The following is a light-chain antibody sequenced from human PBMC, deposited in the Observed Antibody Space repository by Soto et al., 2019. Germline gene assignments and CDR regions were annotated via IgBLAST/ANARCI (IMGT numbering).Light chain of an antibody. CDR2: EVV. J-gene: IGLJ1*01. CDR1: KNDIGVYDF. V-gene: IGLV2-8*01. Sequence: QSVLTQPPSASGSPGQSVTISCTGTKNDIGVYDFVSWYQHHPGKAPRLIIYEVVQRPSGVPDRFSGSKSGNTASLTVSGLQAADEGDYFCKSYAGSNIYVFGSGTKVTVL. CDR3: KSYAGSNIYV.